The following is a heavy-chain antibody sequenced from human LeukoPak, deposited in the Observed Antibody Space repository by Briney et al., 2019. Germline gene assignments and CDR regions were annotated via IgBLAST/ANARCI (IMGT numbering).Heavy chain of an antibody. CDR2: IYYSGST. CDR3: AGEGGYGSGFLAY. D-gene: IGHD3-10*01. J-gene: IGHJ4*02. CDR1: GDSISSYY. Sequence: SETLSLTCTVSGDSISSYYWSWIRQPPGKGLEWIGYIYYSGSTTYNPSLKGRVTISVDTSKNQFSLRLSSVTAADTAVYYCAGEGGYGSGFLAYWGQGALVTVSS. V-gene: IGHV4-59*01.